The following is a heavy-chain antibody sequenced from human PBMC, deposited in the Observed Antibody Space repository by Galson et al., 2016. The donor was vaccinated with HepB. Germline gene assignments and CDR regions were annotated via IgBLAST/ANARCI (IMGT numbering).Heavy chain of an antibody. CDR2: ISSSGSPV. Sequence: LSLTCTVSGGSISSTTHYWAWIRQSPGKGLEWVSYISSSGSPVYYADSVKGRFTISRDNAKNSLYLRMNSLRADDTARYYCARVGGASYYEWLYWGQGTLVTVSS. CDR3: ARVGGASYYEWLY. CDR1: GGSISSTTHY. J-gene: IGHJ4*02. D-gene: IGHD1-26*01. V-gene: IGHV3-11*01.